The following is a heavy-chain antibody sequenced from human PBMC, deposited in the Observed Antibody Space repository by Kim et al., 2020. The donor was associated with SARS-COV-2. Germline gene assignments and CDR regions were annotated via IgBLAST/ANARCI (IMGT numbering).Heavy chain of an antibody. Sequence: GGSLRLSCAASGFTFSGHWMHWVRQAPGKGLVWVSVISSDGSVTNYAASVKGRFTISRDNDKNNMYLQLNSLRAEDTAVYYCTRGQYHSMDVWGQGTTVTVSS. CDR3: TRGQYHSMDV. V-gene: IGHV3-74*01. J-gene: IGHJ6*02. CDR1: GFTFSGHW. CDR2: ISSDGSVT.